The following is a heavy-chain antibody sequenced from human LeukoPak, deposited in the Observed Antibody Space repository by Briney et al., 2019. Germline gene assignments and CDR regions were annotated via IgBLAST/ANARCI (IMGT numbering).Heavy chain of an antibody. CDR2: INEDGSEK. CDR1: GFTFSNYC. D-gene: IGHD5-24*01. J-gene: IGHJ5*02. V-gene: IGHV3-7*05. CDR3: ARASKPWLQLT. Sequence: GASLRLSCAASGFTFSNYCMIWVRQAPGKGLEWVGNINEDGSEKRYADSVRGRFTISRDNAQTSIYLQMNSLRAEDTAVYYCARASKPWLQLTWGQGTLVTVSS.